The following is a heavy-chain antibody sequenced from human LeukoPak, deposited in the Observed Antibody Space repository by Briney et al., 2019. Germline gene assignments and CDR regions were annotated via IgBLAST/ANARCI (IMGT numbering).Heavy chain of an antibody. CDR2: IHPGDSDT. CDR3: ARHPLTKGAFDI. Sequence: GEALKISCKGSGYSFTNFWIGWVRQMPGKGLEWMGIIHPGDSDTRYSPSFQGQVTISADKSISTAYLQWNSLKASDTAMYYCARHPLTKGAFDIWGQGTMVTVSS. J-gene: IGHJ3*02. D-gene: IGHD1/OR15-1a*01. CDR1: GYSFTNFW. V-gene: IGHV5-51*01.